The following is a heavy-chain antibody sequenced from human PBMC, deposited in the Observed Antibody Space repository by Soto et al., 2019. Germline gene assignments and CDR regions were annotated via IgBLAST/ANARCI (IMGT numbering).Heavy chain of an antibody. D-gene: IGHD3-3*01. J-gene: IGHJ4*02. CDR1: GFTFSSYA. CDR2: ISYDGSNK. V-gene: IGHV3-30-3*01. CDR3: ARAPLRFLEWLLPLDY. Sequence: QVQLVESGGVVVQPGRSLRLSCAASGFTFSSYAMHWVRQAPGKWLEWVAVISYDGSNKYYADSVKGRFTISRDNSKTTLYLQMNSLRAEDTAVYYCARAPLRFLEWLLPLDYWGKGTLVTVSS.